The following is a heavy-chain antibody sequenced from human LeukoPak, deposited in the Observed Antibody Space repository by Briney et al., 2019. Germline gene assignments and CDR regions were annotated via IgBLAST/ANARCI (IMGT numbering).Heavy chain of an antibody. CDR1: GFTFSDYY. J-gene: IGHJ5*02. CDR3: VRASYYYDTSGSPRGWFDP. Sequence: GGSLRLSCAASGFTFSDYYMSWIRQAPGKGLEWVSYISSSGSTIYYADSVKGRFTISRDNAKNSLFLQMNSLRAEDTAVYYCVRASYYYDTSGSPRGWFDPWGQGTLVTVSS. CDR2: ISSSGSTI. D-gene: IGHD3-22*01. V-gene: IGHV3-11*01.